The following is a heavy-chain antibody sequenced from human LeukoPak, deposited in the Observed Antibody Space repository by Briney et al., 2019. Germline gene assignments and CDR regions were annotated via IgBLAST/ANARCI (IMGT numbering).Heavy chain of an antibody. D-gene: IGHD3-16*01. CDR2: IYCSGST. J-gene: IGHJ4*02. V-gene: IGHV4-39*02. CDR3: ARDVWPRDY. Sequence: SETLSLTCTVSGGSISSSSYYCGWIRQPPGKGLEWIGSIYCSGSTYYNPSLKSRVTISVDTSKNQFSLKLSSVTAADTAVYYCARDVWPRDYWGQGTLVTVSS. CDR1: GGSISSSSYY.